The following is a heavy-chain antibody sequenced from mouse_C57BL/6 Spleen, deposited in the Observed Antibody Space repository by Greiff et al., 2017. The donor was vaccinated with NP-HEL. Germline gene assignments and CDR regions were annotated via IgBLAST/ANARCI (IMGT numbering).Heavy chain of an antibody. J-gene: IGHJ2*01. CDR3: NLLWLRRGEDY. V-gene: IGHV1-64*01. D-gene: IGHD2-2*01. CDR1: GYTFTSYW. Sequence: QVQLQQPGAELVKPGASVKLSCKASGYTFTSYWMHWVKQRPGQGLEWIGMIHPNSGSTNYNEKFKSKATLTVDKSSSTAYMQLSSLTSEDSAVYYCNLLWLRRGEDYWGQGTTLTVSS. CDR2: IHPNSGST.